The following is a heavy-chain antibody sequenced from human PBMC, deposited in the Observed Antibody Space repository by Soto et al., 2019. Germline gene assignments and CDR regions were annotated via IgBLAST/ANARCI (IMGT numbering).Heavy chain of an antibody. CDR1: GYSFTSYW. CDR3: ARRMDYYDSSGYPHAFDI. V-gene: IGHV5-10-1*01. D-gene: IGHD3-22*01. CDR2: IDPSDSYT. J-gene: IGHJ3*02. Sequence: GESLKISCKGSGYSFTSYWISWVRQMPGKGLEWMGRIDPSDSYTNYSPSFQGHVTISADKSISTAYLQWSSLKASDTAMYYCARRMDYYDSSGYPHAFDIWGQGTMVTVSS.